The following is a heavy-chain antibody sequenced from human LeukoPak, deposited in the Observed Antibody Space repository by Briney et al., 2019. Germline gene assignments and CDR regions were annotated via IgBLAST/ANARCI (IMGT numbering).Heavy chain of an antibody. J-gene: IGHJ4*02. CDR1: VYAFSDYW. Sequence: GGSLRLSCSASVYAFSDYWMNWVRQAPGKGPEWVANINLGGSAKLYVDSVKGRCTISRDNAKNSLYLQMNSLRVEDTAVYYCAAWGLHNYWGQGTLVTVSS. V-gene: IGHV3-7*01. CDR3: AAWGLHNY. CDR2: INLGGSAK. D-gene: IGHD7-27*01.